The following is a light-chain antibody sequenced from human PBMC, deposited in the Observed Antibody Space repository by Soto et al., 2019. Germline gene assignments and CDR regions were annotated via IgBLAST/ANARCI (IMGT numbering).Light chain of an antibody. CDR2: DDS. V-gene: IGKV1-5*01. Sequence: DIQVTQSPSTLSASVGDRVTFTCRASQSISSWLAWYQQKPGKAPKLLLYDDSTLQSGVPSRFSGSGSGTDFTLNISRLHPDEFATYDCQQYNTYPWTFGQGTKVDIK. J-gene: IGKJ1*01. CDR3: QQYNTYPWT. CDR1: QSISSW.